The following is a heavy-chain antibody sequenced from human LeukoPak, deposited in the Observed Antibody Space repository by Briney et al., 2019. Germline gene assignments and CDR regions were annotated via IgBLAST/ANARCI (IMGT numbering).Heavy chain of an antibody. D-gene: IGHD2-15*01. J-gene: IGHJ4*02. CDR2: INPSGSST. CDR3: ASDTLSSAWYLGF. Sequence: ASVKVSCKASEDTFSNSYIHWVRQAPGQGLEWMGIINPSGSSTKYAQKFQDRITMTRDPFTSTVYMELSSLRSEDTAVYYCASDTLSSAWYLGFWGQGTLVTVSS. CDR1: EDTFSNSY. V-gene: IGHV1-46*01.